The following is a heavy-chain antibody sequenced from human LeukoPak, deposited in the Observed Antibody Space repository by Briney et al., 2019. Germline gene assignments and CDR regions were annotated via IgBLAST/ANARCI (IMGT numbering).Heavy chain of an antibody. Sequence: ASVKVSCKVSGYTLTELSMHWVRQAPGKGLEWMGGFDPEDGETIYAQKFQGRVTMTRDTSTSTVYMELSSLRSEDTAVYYCARSSNVAYYFDYWGQGTLVTVSS. CDR3: ARSSNVAYYFDY. CDR1: GYTLTELS. CDR2: FDPEDGET. J-gene: IGHJ4*02. V-gene: IGHV1-24*01. D-gene: IGHD5-12*01.